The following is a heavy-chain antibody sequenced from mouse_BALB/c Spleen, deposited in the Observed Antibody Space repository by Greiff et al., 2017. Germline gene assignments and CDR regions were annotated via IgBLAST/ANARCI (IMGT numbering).Heavy chain of an antibody. J-gene: IGHJ4*01. V-gene: IGHV5-9-4*01. CDR2: ISSGGSYT. D-gene: IGHD2-10*01. CDR1: GFTFSSYA. CDR3: ARTYYSSMDY. Sequence: EVQGVESGGGLVKPGGSLKLSCAASGFTFSSYAMSWVRQSPEKRLEWVAEISSGGSYTYYPVTVTGRFTISRDNAKNTLYLEMSSLRSEDTAMYYCARTYYSSMDYWGQGTSVTVSS.